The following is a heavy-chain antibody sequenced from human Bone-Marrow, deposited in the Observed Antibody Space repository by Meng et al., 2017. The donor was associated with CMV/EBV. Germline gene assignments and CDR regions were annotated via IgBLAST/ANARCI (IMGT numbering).Heavy chain of an antibody. Sequence: FSNYAVYWVRQAPGKGLEYVSAISSNGGSTYCADSVKGRFPISRDNSKNTLYLQMNSLRAEDTAVYYCARGGPPLYYYGSGSYYYFDYWGQGTLVTVSS. D-gene: IGHD3-10*01. CDR3: ARGGPPLYYYGSGSYYYFDY. V-gene: IGHV3-64*02. CDR1: FSNYA. CDR2: ISSNGGST. J-gene: IGHJ4*02.